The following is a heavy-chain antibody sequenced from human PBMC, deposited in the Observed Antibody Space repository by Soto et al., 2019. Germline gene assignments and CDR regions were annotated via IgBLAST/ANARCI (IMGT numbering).Heavy chain of an antibody. D-gene: IGHD6-19*01. CDR2: ISSSGSTI. J-gene: IGHJ4*02. Sequence: QVQLVESGGGLVKPGGSLRLSCAASGFTFSDYYMSWIRQAPGKGLEWVSYISSSGSTIYYADSVKGRFTISRDNAKNSLYLQMNSLRAEDTAVYYCARDPIRGSSGWRGSFDYWAREPWSPSPQ. CDR1: GFTFSDYY. CDR3: ARDPIRGSSGWRGSFDY. V-gene: IGHV3-11*01.